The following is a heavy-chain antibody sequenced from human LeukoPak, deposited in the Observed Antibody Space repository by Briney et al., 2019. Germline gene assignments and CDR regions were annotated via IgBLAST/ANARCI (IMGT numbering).Heavy chain of an antibody. V-gene: IGHV4-61*02. J-gene: IGHJ4*02. CDR3: ARGGVEMATILPFDY. CDR1: GGSISSGSYY. CDR2: IYTSGST. D-gene: IGHD5-24*01. Sequence: PSETPSLTCTVSGGSISSGSYYWSWIRQPAGKGLEWIGRIYTSGSTNYNPSLKSRVTISVDTSKNQFSLKLSSVTAADTAVYYCARGGVEMATILPFDYWGQGTLVTVSS.